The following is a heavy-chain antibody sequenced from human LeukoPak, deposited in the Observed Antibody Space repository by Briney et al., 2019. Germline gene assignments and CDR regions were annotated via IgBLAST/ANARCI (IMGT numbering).Heavy chain of an antibody. D-gene: IGHD3-22*01. J-gene: IGHJ3*02. V-gene: IGHV3-74*01. CDR1: GFTLSNYW. Sequence: GGSLRLSCAASGFTLSNYWMHWVRQAPGKGLVWVSRINGDGSSSYYADTVKGRFTISRDNAKNSLYLQMNSLRAEDTAVYYCARQTVTYYYDSSGYYSPDAFDIWGQGTMVTVSS. CDR3: ARQTVTYYYDSSGYYSPDAFDI. CDR2: INGDGSSS.